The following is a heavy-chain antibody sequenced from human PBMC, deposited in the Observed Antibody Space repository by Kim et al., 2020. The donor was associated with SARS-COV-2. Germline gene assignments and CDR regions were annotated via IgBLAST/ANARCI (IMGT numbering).Heavy chain of an antibody. CDR2: INHSGAT. CDR1: VGSFSGYH. D-gene: IGHD3-3*01. J-gene: IGHJ6*02. V-gene: IGHV4-34*01. CDR3: ARGRAGVVASPILGIGPHYEYYAMDV. Sequence: SETLSLSCAVYVGSFSGYHWSWIRQPPGKGLEWIGEINHSGATKYNPSLNSRVALSVDTSKNQFSLRLNSVTAADTAVYFCARGRAGVVASPILGIGPHYEYYAMDVWGQGPRSLSP.